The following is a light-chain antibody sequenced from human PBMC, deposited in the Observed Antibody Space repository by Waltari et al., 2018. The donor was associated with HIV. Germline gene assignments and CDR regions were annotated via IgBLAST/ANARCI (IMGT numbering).Light chain of an antibody. Sequence: QSDLTQPASVSGAPEQSITISCPGTSSVVCGHITVSWYQQHPGKAPNLMIYEVSNRPSGVSNRFSGSKSGNTASLTISGLQAEDEADYYCSSYTSSSVVFGGGTKLTVL. V-gene: IGLV2-14*01. CDR3: SSYTSSSVV. J-gene: IGLJ2*01. CDR2: EVS. CDR1: SSVVCGHIT.